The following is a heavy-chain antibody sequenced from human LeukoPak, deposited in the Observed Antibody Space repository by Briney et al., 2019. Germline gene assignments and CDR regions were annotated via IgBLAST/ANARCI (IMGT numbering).Heavy chain of an antibody. Sequence: GGSLRLSCAASGFTFISNWMSWVRLDPGKGLEWVANIKQVGSEKYDVESVKGRLSSSRDNAKNSLYRQMNSLRAEDTAVYYCARAGFPTAMAYFDYWGQGTLVTVSS. CDR1: GFTFISNW. J-gene: IGHJ4*02. CDR3: ARAGFPTAMAYFDY. D-gene: IGHD5-18*01. CDR2: IKQVGSEK. V-gene: IGHV3-7*01.